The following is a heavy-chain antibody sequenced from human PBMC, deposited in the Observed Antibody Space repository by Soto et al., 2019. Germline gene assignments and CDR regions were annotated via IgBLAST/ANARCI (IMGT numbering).Heavy chain of an antibody. Sequence: GGSLRLSCAASGFTFSSYGMHWVRQAPGKGLEWVAVIWYDGSNKYYADSVKGRFTISRDNSKNTLYLQMNSLRAEDTAVYYCARDNYYDILTRARPGYYYYGMDVWGQGTTVTVSS. J-gene: IGHJ6*02. D-gene: IGHD3-9*01. CDR1: GFTFSSYG. CDR3: ARDNYYDILTRARPGYYYYGMDV. V-gene: IGHV3-33*01. CDR2: IWYDGSNK.